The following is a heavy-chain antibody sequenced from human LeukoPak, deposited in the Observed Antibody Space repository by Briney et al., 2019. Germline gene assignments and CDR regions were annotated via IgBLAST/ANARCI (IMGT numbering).Heavy chain of an antibody. CDR2: IYSGGST. D-gene: IGHD3-10*01. Sequence: GGSLRPSCAASGFTVSSNYMSLVRQAPGKGLEWVSVIYSGGSTYYADSVKGRFTISRDNSKNTLYLQMNSLRAEDTAVYYCARDRTMVRGVPAFDYWGQGTLVTVSS. J-gene: IGHJ4*02. CDR3: ARDRTMVRGVPAFDY. V-gene: IGHV3-66*01. CDR1: GFTVSSNY.